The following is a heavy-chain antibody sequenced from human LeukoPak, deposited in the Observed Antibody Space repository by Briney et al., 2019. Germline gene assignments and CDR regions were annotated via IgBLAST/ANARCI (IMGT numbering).Heavy chain of an antibody. CDR2: IIPIFGTA. CDR1: GYTFISYY. V-gene: IGHV1-69*13. CDR3: ARDLLTADTAMVSDY. Sequence: SVKVSCKASGYTFISYYMHWVRQAPGQGLEWMGGIIPIFGTANYAQKFQGRVTITADESTSTAYMELSSLRSEDTAVYYCARDLLTADTAMVSDYWGQGTLVTVSS. J-gene: IGHJ4*02. D-gene: IGHD5-18*01.